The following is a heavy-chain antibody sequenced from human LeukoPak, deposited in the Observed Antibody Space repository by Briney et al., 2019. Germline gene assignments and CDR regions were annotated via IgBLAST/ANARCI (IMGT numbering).Heavy chain of an antibody. Sequence: SETLSLTCTVSGGSISSYYWSWIRQPPGKGLEWIGHIYYSGSTNYNPSLKSRVTISLDRSKDQFTLKLSSVTAADTAVYYCARVNAVIGGNAFDIWGQGTMVTVSS. CDR1: GGSISSYY. CDR3: ARVNAVIGGNAFDI. D-gene: IGHD3-22*01. V-gene: IGHV4-59*01. J-gene: IGHJ3*02. CDR2: IYYSGST.